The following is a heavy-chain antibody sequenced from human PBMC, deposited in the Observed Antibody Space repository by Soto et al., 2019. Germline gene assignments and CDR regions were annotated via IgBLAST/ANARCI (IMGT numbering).Heavy chain of an antibody. D-gene: IGHD4-17*01. CDR2: IYHSGST. J-gene: IGHJ6*02. V-gene: IGHV4-4*02. CDR1: GGSISSSNW. Sequence: SETLSLTCAVSGGSISSSNWWSWVRQPPGKGLEWIGEIYHSGSTNYNPSLKSRVTISVDKSKNQFSLKLSSVTAADTAVYYCARFGGDYGYYYYGMDVWGQGTTVTVSS. CDR3: ARFGGDYGYYYYGMDV.